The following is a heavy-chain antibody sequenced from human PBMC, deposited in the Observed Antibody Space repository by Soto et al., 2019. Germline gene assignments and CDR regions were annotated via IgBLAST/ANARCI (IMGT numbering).Heavy chain of an antibody. Sequence: QVQLQESGPGLVKPSQTLSLTCTVSGGSISSGGYYWSWIRQHPGKGLEWIGYIYYSGSTYYNPSLLSRVTITVDTSMYQFSLNLSSVTAADTAVYYCARAGELFHGLGWFDSWGQGPLDTVSS. CDR2: IYYSGST. CDR1: GGSISSGGYY. D-gene: IGHD3-10*01. CDR3: ARAGELFHGLGWFDS. J-gene: IGHJ5*02. V-gene: IGHV4-31*03.